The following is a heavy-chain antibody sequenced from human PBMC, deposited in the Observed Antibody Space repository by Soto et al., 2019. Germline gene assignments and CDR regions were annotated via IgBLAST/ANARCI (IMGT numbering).Heavy chain of an antibody. CDR3: ARTYSSGWPFDDFDLRGQGPIVNVYYG. J-gene: IGHJ6*01. V-gene: IGHV5-51*01. D-gene: IGHD6-19*01. CDR1: GYSLTSYL. CDR2: IYPGDSDT. Sequence: VESLKSAFKVSGYSLTSYLIVFVLQMPGKGLYWMWIIYPGDSDTRYSPSFQGQVNISADKSISTAYLQWSSLKASDTAMYYCARTYSSGWPFDDFDLRGQGPIVNVYYG.